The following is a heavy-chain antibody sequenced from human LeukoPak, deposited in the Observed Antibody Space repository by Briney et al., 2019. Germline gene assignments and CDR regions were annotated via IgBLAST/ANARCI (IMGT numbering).Heavy chain of an antibody. J-gene: IGHJ5*02. D-gene: IGHD3-3*01. V-gene: IGHV1-46*01. Sequence: ASVKVSCKASRYTFTGYYIHWVRQAPGQGLEWMGIINPSGGSTSYAQKFQGRVTMTRDMSTSTVYMELSSLRSEDTAVYYCARGTSYYDFWSGYYRTDSNNWFDPWGQGTLVTVSS. CDR1: RYTFTGYY. CDR3: ARGTSYYDFWSGYYRTDSNNWFDP. CDR2: INPSGGST.